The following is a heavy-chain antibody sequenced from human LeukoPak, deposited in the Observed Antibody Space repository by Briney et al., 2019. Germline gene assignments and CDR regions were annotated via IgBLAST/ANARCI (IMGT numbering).Heavy chain of an antibody. Sequence: GGSLRLSCAASGFTFSDYYMSWIRQAPGKGLEWVSYISSSSSYTNYADSVKGRFTISRDNAKNSLYLQMNSLRAEDTAVYYCTFSSYGDHIGVDAFDMWGQGTMVTVSS. V-gene: IGHV3-11*06. CDR3: TFSSYGDHIGVDAFDM. D-gene: IGHD4-17*01. J-gene: IGHJ3*02. CDR2: ISSSSSYT. CDR1: GFTFSDYY.